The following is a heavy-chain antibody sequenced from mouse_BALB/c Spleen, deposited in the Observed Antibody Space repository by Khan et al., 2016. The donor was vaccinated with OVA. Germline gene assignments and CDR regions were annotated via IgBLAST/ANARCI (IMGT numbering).Heavy chain of an antibody. CDR1: GFNIKDTY. Sequence: VKLQQPGAALVKPGASVDLSCTASGFNIKDTYIHWVKQRPEQGLEWIGRIAPANGNTKYDPKFQGKATITADTSSNTSYLRLSSLTSEDTAVYVCALPCYDPRDFDVWGAGTTVTVSS. D-gene: IGHD2-3*01. CDR2: IAPANGNT. J-gene: IGHJ1*01. V-gene: IGHV14-3*02. CDR3: ALPCYDPRDFDV.